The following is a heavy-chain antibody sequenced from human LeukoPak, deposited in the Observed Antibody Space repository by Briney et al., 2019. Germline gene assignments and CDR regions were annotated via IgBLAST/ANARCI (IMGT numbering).Heavy chain of an antibody. CDR2: ISYDGSNK. J-gene: IGHJ4*02. Sequence: GRSLRLSCATSGFTFSNYAIHWVRQAPGKGLEWVAVISYDGSNKYYADSVKGRFTISRDNSKNTLYLQMNSLRAEDTAVYYCARDPGGSGWYLYWDYWGQGTLVTVSS. CDR3: ARDPGGSGWYLYWDY. CDR1: GFTFSNYA. D-gene: IGHD6-19*01. V-gene: IGHV3-30-3*01.